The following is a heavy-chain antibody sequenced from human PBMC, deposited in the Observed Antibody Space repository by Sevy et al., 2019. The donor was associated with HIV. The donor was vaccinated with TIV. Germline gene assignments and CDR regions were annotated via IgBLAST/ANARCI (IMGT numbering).Heavy chain of an antibody. J-gene: IGHJ5*02. CDR1: GYTFASYD. V-gene: IGHV1-18*01. CDR3: ARCLGGLRPWEYNWFDP. CDR2: VTPYNGHK. D-gene: IGHD1-26*01. Sequence: ASVKVSCKASGYTFASYDISWVRQAPGQGLEWMGWVTPYNGHKKYAQKLQGRVTMTTDTSTSTAYMELRSLRSDDTAVYYCARCLGGLRPWEYNWFDPWGQGTLVTVSS.